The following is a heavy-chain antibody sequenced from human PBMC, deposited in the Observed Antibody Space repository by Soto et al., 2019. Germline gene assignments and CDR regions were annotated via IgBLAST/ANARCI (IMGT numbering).Heavy chain of an antibody. J-gene: IGHJ4*02. CDR1: GGTFSSYA. CDR2: IIPIFGTA. D-gene: IGHD3-16*01. Sequence: GASVKVSCKASGGTFSSYAISWVRQAPGQGLEWMGGIIPIFGTANYAQKFQGRVTITADESTSTAYMELSSLRSEDTAVYYCARGSDYGATLDYWGQGNLVTVSS. V-gene: IGHV1-69*13. CDR3: ARGSDYGATLDY.